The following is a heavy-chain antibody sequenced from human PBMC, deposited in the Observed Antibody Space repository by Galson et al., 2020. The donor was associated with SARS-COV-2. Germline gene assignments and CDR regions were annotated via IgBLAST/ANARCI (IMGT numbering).Heavy chain of an antibody. CDR1: GGSINNYY. Sequence: ETLSLTCTVSGGSINNYYWSWIRQSPGKGLEWIGYIYDVGSTNYNPSLKSRVTMSVDSSKNQLSLKLRSVTAADAAVYYCARDNPASDYYGSGTFDYWGQGIQVTVSS. J-gene: IGHJ4*02. V-gene: IGHV4-59*01. CDR2: IYDVGST. CDR3: ARDNPASDYYGSGTFDY. D-gene: IGHD3-10*01.